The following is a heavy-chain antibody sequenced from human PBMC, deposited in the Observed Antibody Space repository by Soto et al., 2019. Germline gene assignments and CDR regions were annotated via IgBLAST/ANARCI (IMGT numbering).Heavy chain of an antibody. CDR2: ISGYNGDT. V-gene: IGHV1-18*04. CDR1: GYTFTSFG. J-gene: IGHJ6*02. Sequence: ASVKVSCKASGYTFTSFGVSWVRQVPGQGLEWMGWISGYNGDTDYAQKFQGRVTMTTDGYTSTAYMEVRSLRSDDTAVYYCSRDKPQQIVGYNYYYGMDVWG. CDR3: SRDKPQQIVGYNYYYGMDV. D-gene: IGHD6-6*01.